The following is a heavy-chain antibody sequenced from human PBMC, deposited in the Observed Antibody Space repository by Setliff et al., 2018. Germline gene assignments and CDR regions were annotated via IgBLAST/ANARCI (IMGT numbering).Heavy chain of an antibody. CDR3: AREDFWGGRNDY. Sequence: PSETLSLTCAVYGGSFSGYYWSWIRQPPGKGLEWIGEINHSGSTNYNPSLKSRVTISVDTSKNQFSLKLSSVTAADTAVYYCAREDFWGGRNDYWGQGTLVTVSS. CDR2: INHSGST. D-gene: IGHD3-3*01. J-gene: IGHJ4*02. CDR1: GGSFSGYY. V-gene: IGHV4-34*01.